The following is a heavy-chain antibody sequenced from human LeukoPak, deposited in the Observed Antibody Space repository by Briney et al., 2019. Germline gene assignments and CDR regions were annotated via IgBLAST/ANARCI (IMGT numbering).Heavy chain of an antibody. Sequence: SETLSLTCKVSGGSIGSSGFYWGWIRQPPGKGLEWIGSIYYPESTHYNPSLESRVTIAVDTSKYQVSLTLSSVTATDTAVYYCVRHVTSRWDYYNGLDVWGQGTTVTVSS. J-gene: IGHJ6*02. V-gene: IGHV4-39*01. CDR1: GGSIGSSGFY. D-gene: IGHD6-19*01. CDR3: VRHVTSRWDYYNGLDV. CDR2: IYYPEST.